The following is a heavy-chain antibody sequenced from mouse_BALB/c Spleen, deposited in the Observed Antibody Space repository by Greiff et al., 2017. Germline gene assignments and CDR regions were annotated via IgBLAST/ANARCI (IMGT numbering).Heavy chain of an antibody. D-gene: IGHD1-1*01. CDR3: ASYYGSSYDFDY. CDR2: IDPANGNT. V-gene: IGHV14-3*02. Sequence: EVQLQQSGAELVKPGASVKLSCTASGFNIKDTYMHWVKQRPEQGLEWIGRIDPANGNTKYDPKFQGKATITADTASNTAYLQLSSLTSEDTAVYYCASYYGSSYDFDYWGQGTTLTVSS. CDR1: GFNIKDTY. J-gene: IGHJ2*01.